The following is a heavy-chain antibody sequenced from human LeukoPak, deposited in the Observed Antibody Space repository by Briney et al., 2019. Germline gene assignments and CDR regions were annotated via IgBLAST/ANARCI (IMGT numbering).Heavy chain of an antibody. Sequence: SETLSLTCAVYGGSFSGYYWSWIRQPPGKGLEWIGEINHSGSTNYNPSLKSRVTISVDTSKNQFSLKLSSVTAADTAVYYCARVGVVPAAMMGTYYYYYMDVWGQGTTVTVSS. CDR1: GGSFSGYY. J-gene: IGHJ6*03. D-gene: IGHD2-2*01. V-gene: IGHV4-34*01. CDR2: INHSGST. CDR3: ARVGVVPAAMMGTYYYYYMDV.